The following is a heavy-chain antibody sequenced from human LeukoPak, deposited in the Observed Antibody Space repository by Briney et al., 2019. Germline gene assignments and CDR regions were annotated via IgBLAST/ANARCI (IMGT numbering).Heavy chain of an antibody. CDR3: ARVTCSGGSCYSFDY. V-gene: IGHV4-30-4*01. CDR1: GGSVSSGDYY. CDR2: VYHSGGT. Sequence: SETLSLTCTVSGGSVSSGDYYWSWIRQPPGKGLEWIGYVYHSGGTYYNPPLKSRVTISVDTSKNQFSLKLTSVTAADTAVYYCARVTCSGGSCYSFDYWGQGTLVTVSS. J-gene: IGHJ4*02. D-gene: IGHD2-15*01.